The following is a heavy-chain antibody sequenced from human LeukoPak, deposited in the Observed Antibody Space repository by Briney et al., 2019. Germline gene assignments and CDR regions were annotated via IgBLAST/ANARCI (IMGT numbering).Heavy chain of an antibody. CDR1: GGSISSSNYY. CDR2: IYYSGST. V-gene: IGHV4-39*01. Sequence: PSETLSLTCTVSGGSISSSNYYWGWIRQPPGKGLEWIGSIYYSGSTYYNPSLKGRVTISVDTSKNQFSLKLSSVTAADTAVYYCARADGYTRYFQHWGQGTLVTVSS. D-gene: IGHD5-24*01. CDR3: ARADGYTRYFQH. J-gene: IGHJ1*01.